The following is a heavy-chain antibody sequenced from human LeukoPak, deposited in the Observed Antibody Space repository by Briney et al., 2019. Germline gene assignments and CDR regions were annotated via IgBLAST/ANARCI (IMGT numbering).Heavy chain of an antibody. Sequence: GASVKVSCKASGYTFTGFYIQWVRQAPGQGLEWIGWINPNSGGTNSAQKFQGRVTMTRDTSISTAYLGLSGLRSDDTAVYYCARDRILDSWGQGTLVTVSS. CDR1: GYTFTGFY. V-gene: IGHV1-2*02. CDR2: INPNSGGT. D-gene: IGHD2-15*01. J-gene: IGHJ4*02. CDR3: ARDRILDS.